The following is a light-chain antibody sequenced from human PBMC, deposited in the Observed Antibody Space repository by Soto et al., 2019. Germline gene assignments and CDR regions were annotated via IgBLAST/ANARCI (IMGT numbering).Light chain of an antibody. CDR3: AAWDDSLSGPEV. J-gene: IGLJ1*01. Sequence: QAVVTQPPSASGTPGQRVTISCSGSSSNIGSNYVYWYQQLPGTAPKLLIYGNHQRPSGVPDRFSGSKSGTSASLAISGLRSEDEADYYCAAWDDSLSGPEVFGTGTKLTVL. CDR2: GNH. CDR1: SSNIGSNY. V-gene: IGLV1-47*01.